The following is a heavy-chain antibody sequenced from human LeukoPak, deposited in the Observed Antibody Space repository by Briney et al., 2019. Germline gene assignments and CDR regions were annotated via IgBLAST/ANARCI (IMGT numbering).Heavy chain of an antibody. Sequence: SVKVSCKASGGTFSSYAISWVRQAPGQGLEWMGGFIPIFGTANYAQKFQGRVTITADKSTSTAYMELSSLRSEDTAVYYCARDRDYGSGRKFDYWGQGTLVTVSS. CDR1: GGTFSSYA. J-gene: IGHJ4*02. CDR2: FIPIFGTA. CDR3: ARDRDYGSGRKFDY. D-gene: IGHD3-10*01. V-gene: IGHV1-69*06.